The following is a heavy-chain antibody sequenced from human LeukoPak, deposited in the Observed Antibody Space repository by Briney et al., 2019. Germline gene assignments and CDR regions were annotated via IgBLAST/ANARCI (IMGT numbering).Heavy chain of an antibody. J-gene: IGHJ6*03. Sequence: SETLSLTCTVSGGSISSYYWSWIRQPPGKGLEWIGYIYYSGSTNYNPSLKSRVTISVDTSKNQFSLKLSSVTAADTAVYYCARVIRTYYYDSSGYSYYYYMDVWGKGTTVTVSS. CDR3: ARVIRTYYYDSSGYSYYYYMDV. D-gene: IGHD3-22*01. CDR2: IYYSGST. CDR1: GGSISSYY. V-gene: IGHV4-59*01.